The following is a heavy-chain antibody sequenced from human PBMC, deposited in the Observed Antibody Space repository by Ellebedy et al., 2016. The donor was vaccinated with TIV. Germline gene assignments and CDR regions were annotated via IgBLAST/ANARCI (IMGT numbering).Heavy chain of an antibody. CDR3: AREKSGHKWNDGFDS. D-gene: IGHD1-1*01. CDR2: ISSSGNYR. CDR1: GFTFSDYS. Sequence: GGSLKISCAASGFTFSDYSMNWVRQAPGKGLEWVSSISSSGNYRYHGDSVKGRFTISRDNAKNSLYLQMNSLRAEDTAVYYCAREKSGHKWNDGFDSWGQGTLVTVSS. V-gene: IGHV3-21*01. J-gene: IGHJ4*02.